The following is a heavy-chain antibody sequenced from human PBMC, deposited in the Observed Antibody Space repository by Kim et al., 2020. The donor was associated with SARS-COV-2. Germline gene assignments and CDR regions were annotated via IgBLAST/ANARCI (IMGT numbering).Heavy chain of an antibody. V-gene: IGHV3-30*18. CDR3: AKDPGSGAPPYYFDY. CDR2: ISYDGSNK. D-gene: IGHD6-19*01. CDR1: GFTFSSYG. J-gene: IGHJ4*02. Sequence: GGSLRLSCAASGFTFSSYGMHWVRQAPGKGLEWVAVISYDGSNKYYADSVKGRFTISRDNSKNTLYLQMNSLRAEDTAVYYCAKDPGSGAPPYYFDYWGQGTLVTVSS.